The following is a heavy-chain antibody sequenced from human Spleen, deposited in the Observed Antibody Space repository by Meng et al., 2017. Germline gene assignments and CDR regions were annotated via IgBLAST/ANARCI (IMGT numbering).Heavy chain of an antibody. V-gene: IGHV1-18*01. CDR1: GYTFGSYG. Sequence: QVHLLQSGPEVKKPGASVRVSCKASGYTFGSYGICWVRQAPGQGLEWMGWFVNYVDTYPAPKFQGRVTMTTDTHTSTDFMELRSLRFDDTAVYYCARGTPGRSYSDYWGQGTLVTVSS. CDR2: FVNYVDT. D-gene: IGHD3-10*01. J-gene: IGHJ4*02. CDR3: ARGTPGRSYSDY.